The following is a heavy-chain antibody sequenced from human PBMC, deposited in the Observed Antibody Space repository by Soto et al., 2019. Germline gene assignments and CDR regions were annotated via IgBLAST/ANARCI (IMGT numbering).Heavy chain of an antibody. CDR2: IYYSGST. D-gene: IGHD5-12*01. Sequence: SATLSLTCAVSGGSISSYYWSWIRQPPGKGLEWIGYIYYSGSTNYNPSLKSRVTISVDTSKNQFSLKLSSVTAADTAVYYCARAPGGYNAFDIWGQGTMVTVSS. J-gene: IGHJ3*02. CDR3: ARAPGGYNAFDI. CDR1: GGSISSYY. V-gene: IGHV4-59*01.